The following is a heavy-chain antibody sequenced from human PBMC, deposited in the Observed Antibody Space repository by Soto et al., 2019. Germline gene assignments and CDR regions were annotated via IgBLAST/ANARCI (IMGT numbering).Heavy chain of an antibody. D-gene: IGHD3-22*01. V-gene: IGHV1-8*01. Sequence: GASVKVSCKASGYTFTSYDINWVRQATGQGLEWMGWMNPNSGNTGYAQKFQGRVTMTRNTSISTAYMELSSLRSEDTAVYYCARGGSTMIVVVAYGMDVWGQGTTVTVSS. CDR1: GYTFTSYD. CDR2: MNPNSGNT. J-gene: IGHJ6*02. CDR3: ARGGSTMIVVVAYGMDV.